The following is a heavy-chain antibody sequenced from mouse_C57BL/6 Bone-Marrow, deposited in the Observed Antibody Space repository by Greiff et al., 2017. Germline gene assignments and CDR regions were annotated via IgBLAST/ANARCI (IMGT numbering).Heavy chain of an antibody. D-gene: IGHD1-1*01. CDR2: IDPNSGGT. CDR1: GYTFTSYW. V-gene: IGHV1-72*01. J-gene: IGHJ1*03. Sequence: QVQLQQPGAELVKPGASVKLSCKASGYTFTSYWMHWVKQRPGRGLEWIGRIDPNSGGTKYNEKFKSKATLTVDKPSSTAYMQRSSRTSEDSAVYYCARNWYYGISHWDFDVWGTGTTVTVSS. CDR3: ARNWYYGISHWDFDV.